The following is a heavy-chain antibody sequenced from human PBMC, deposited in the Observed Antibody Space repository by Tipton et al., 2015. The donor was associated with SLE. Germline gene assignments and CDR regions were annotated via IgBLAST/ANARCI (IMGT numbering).Heavy chain of an antibody. CDR2: ISPDGDNK. CDR3: ARDGPRMAATGSNYYYHYMDV. J-gene: IGHJ6*03. Sequence: SLRLSCAASGFTFRSYGIHWVRQAPGKELEWVAVISPDGDNKYYADSVKGRFTISRDNSKNTLYLQMNGLGAEDTAVYYCARDGPRMAATGSNYYYHYMDVWGKGTTVTVSS. D-gene: IGHD1-26*01. V-gene: IGHV3-30*03. CDR1: GFTFRSYG.